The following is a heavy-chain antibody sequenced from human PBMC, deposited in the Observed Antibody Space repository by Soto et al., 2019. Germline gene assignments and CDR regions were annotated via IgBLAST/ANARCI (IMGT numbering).Heavy chain of an antibody. CDR1: GASTSSENW. J-gene: IGHJ6*02. CDR2: IDHSGAT. CDR3: ARDAGASRYYGMDV. Sequence: QVQLQESGPALVKPSGTLSLACTVSGASTSSENWWSWVRQAPGKGLEWIGEIDHSGATHYSPSLKSRVTISLDKSKNQFFLKLDSVTAADSAVYYCARDAGASRYYGMDVWGQGTKVTVS. D-gene: IGHD2-8*02. V-gene: IGHV4-4*02.